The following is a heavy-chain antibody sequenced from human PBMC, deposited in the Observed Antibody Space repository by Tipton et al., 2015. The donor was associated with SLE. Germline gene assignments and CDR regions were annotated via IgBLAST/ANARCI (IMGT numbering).Heavy chain of an antibody. J-gene: IGHJ5*02. V-gene: IGHV1-46*01. Sequence: QSGPEVKKPGASVKVSCKASGYTFTSYYMHWVRQAPGQGLEWMGIINPSGGSTSYAQKFQGRVTMTRDTSTSTVYMELSSLRSEGTAVYYCAPGITMVRGVIAPFDPWGQGTLVTVSS. CDR1: GYTFTSYY. CDR3: APGITMVRGVIAPFDP. CDR2: INPSGGST. D-gene: IGHD3-10*01.